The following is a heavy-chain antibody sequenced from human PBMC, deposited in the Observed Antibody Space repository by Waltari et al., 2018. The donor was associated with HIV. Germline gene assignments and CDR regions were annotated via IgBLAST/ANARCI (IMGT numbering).Heavy chain of an antibody. Sequence: ELQVVESGGGLVQPGGSLRLSCEASGFTFSSHSMNWVRQAPGKGLEWVSYISGTNSTIYYGDSMKGRFTISRDNAKNSLYLQMNSLRVEDTAVYYCARCGGDGRYGMDVWGQGTTVTVSS. CDR2: ISGTNSTI. CDR3: ARCGGDGRYGMDV. V-gene: IGHV3-48*04. CDR1: GFTFSSHS. D-gene: IGHD2-21*02. J-gene: IGHJ6*02.